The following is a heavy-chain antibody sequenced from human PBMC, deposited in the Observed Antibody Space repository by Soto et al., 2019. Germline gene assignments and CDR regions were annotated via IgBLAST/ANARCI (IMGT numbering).Heavy chain of an antibody. CDR2: IYYSGST. Sequence: PSETLSLTCTVSGGSISSSSYYWGWIRQPPGKGLEWIGSIYYSGSTYYNPSLKSRVTISVDTSKNQFSLKLSSVTAADTAVYYCARRGVVVVPAAIPDSWFEPWGQGTLVTVSS. CDR1: GGSISSSSYY. J-gene: IGHJ5*02. D-gene: IGHD2-2*02. CDR3: ARRGVVVVPAAIPDSWFEP. V-gene: IGHV4-39*01.